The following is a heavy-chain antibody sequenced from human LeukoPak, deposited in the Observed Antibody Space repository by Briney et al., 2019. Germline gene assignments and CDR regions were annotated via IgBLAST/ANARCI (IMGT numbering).Heavy chain of an antibody. CDR2: ISGGGGST. CDR1: GFTFSTNA. Sequence: GGSLRLSCAASGFTFSTNAMSWVRQAPGEGLEWVSDISGGGGSTFYADSVQGRFTVSRDKSNNTVYLHMNSLRAEDTAVYYCATSNYDFWSGYRYWGQGTLVSVSS. CDR3: ATSNYDFWSGYRY. D-gene: IGHD3-3*01. V-gene: IGHV3-23*01. J-gene: IGHJ4*02.